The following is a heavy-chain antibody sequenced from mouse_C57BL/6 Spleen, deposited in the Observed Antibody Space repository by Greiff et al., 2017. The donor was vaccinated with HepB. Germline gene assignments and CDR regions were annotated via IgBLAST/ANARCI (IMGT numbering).Heavy chain of an antibody. D-gene: IGHD1-1*01. CDR1: GYTFTDYE. Sequence: VKLMESGAELVRPGASVTLSCKASGYTFTDYEMHWVKQTPVHGLEWIGAIDPETGGTAYNQKFKGKAILTADKSSSTAYMELRSLTSEDSAVYYCTRRFHGSTWFAYWGQGTLVTVSA. V-gene: IGHV1-15*01. J-gene: IGHJ3*01. CDR2: IDPETGGT. CDR3: TRRFHGSTWFAY.